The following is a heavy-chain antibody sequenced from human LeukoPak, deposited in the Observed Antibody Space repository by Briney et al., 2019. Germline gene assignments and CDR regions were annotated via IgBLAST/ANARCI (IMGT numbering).Heavy chain of an antibody. CDR1: GFTFSNYA. J-gene: IGHJ3*02. V-gene: IGHV3-23*01. Sequence: PGGSLRLSRAASGFTFSNYAMSWARQAPGKGLEWVSAISGSGGSTYYADSVKGRFTISRDNSKNTLYLQMNSLRAEDTAVYYCANDGAYYDSSTDAFDIWGQGTMVTVSS. CDR3: ANDGAYYDSSTDAFDI. D-gene: IGHD3-22*01. CDR2: ISGSGGST.